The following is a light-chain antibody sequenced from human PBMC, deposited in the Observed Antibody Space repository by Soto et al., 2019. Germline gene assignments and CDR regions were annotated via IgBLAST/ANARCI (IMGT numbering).Light chain of an antibody. Sequence: DIQMTQSPSSVSASVGDRVTITCRASHVISSWLAWYQQKPGKAPKLLIYAASRLQSGVPSRFSGSESGADFTLTISSLLPEDAATYYCQQTNNFPYTFGQGTTLEIK. CDR2: AAS. CDR3: QQTNNFPYT. V-gene: IGKV1-12*01. J-gene: IGKJ2*01. CDR1: HVISSW.